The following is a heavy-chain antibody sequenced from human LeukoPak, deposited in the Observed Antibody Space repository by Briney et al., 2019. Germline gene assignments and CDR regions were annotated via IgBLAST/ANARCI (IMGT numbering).Heavy chain of an antibody. CDR2: ISGSGGGT. V-gene: IGHV3-23*01. Sequence: GGSLRLSCAASGFPFSSYAMKWVRQAPGKGLEWVSGISGSGGGTYYADSAKGRFTISRDNSKNTLYLQMNSLRAEDTAVYYCAKDLQYYYGSGSSSRPTDYWGQGTLVTVSS. J-gene: IGHJ4*02. D-gene: IGHD3-10*01. CDR3: AKDLQYYYGSGSSSRPTDY. CDR1: GFPFSSYA.